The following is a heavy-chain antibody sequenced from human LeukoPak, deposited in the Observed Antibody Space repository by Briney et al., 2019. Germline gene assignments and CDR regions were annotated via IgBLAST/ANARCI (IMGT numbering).Heavy chain of an antibody. CDR2: MNPNSGNT. CDR1: GYTFTSYD. V-gene: IGHV1-8*01. CDR3: ARGRRVGPPYSRERAVDY. J-gene: IGHJ4*02. D-gene: IGHD6-13*01. Sequence: ASVKVSCKASGYTFTSYDINWVRQATGQGLEWMGWMNPNSGNTGYAQKFQGRVTMTRNTSISTACMELSSLRSEDTAVYYCARGRRVGPPYSRERAVDYWGQGTLVTVSS.